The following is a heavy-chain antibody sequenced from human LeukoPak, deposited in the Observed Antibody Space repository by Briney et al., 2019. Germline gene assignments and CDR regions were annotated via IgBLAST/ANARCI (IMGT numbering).Heavy chain of an antibody. CDR2: IDYGGST. Sequence: SETLSLTCNVSGDSSSNSIYYWGWIRQPPGKELEWIGSIDYGGSTYYNPSLKSRATISIDTSKNQFSLKLSSVTAADTAVYYCAREYTLYRSGWFLDYWGQGTVVTVSS. CDR3: AREYTLYRSGWFLDY. CDR1: GDSSSNSIYY. J-gene: IGHJ4*02. D-gene: IGHD6-19*01. V-gene: IGHV4-39*07.